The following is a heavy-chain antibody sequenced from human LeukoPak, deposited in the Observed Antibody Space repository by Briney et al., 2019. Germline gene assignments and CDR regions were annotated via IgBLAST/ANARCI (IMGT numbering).Heavy chain of an antibody. J-gene: IGHJ4*02. V-gene: IGHV3-7*01. CDR1: EFTFPRYA. CDR3: ARDRSRFYY. Sequence: GGSLRLSCAASEFTFPRYAMSWVRQAPGKGLEWVANIKEDGNEKYYVDSVKGRFTISRDNAKKLLYLQMNSLRAEDTAVYYCARDRSRFYYWGQGTLVTVSS. D-gene: IGHD2-2*01. CDR2: IKEDGNEK.